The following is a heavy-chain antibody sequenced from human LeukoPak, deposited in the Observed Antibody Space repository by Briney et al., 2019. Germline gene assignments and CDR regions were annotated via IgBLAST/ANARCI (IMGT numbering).Heavy chain of an antibody. CDR3: ARVPGAEITYYDFWSGYYREYYFDY. CDR2: ISSSSSTI. J-gene: IGHJ4*02. Sequence: PGGSLRLSCAASGFTFSSYSMNWVRQAPGKGLEWVSYISSSSSTIYYADSEKGRFTISRDNAKNSLYLQMNSLRAEDTAVYYCARVPGAEITYYDFWSGYYREYYFDYWGQGTLVTVSS. CDR1: GFTFSSYS. D-gene: IGHD3-3*01. V-gene: IGHV3-48*01.